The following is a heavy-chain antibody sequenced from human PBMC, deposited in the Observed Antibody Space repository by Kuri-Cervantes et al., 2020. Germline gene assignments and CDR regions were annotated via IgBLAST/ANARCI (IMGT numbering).Heavy chain of an antibody. V-gene: IGHV1-2*02. D-gene: IGHD3-9*01. CDR2: VKPNSGGA. CDR3: AKSERTGHYGGYFQH. J-gene: IGHJ1*01. Sequence: ASVKVSCKASGFTLTAYYMYWVRQAPGQGLEWMGGVKPNSGGADYAQKFQGRVTMTRDTSISTAYMELSSLRSDDTAVYFCAKSERTGHYGGYFQHWGQGTLVTVSS. CDR1: GFTLTAYY.